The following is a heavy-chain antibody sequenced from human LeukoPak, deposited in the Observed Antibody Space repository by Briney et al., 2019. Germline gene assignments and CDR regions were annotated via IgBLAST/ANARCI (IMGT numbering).Heavy chain of an antibody. J-gene: IGHJ4*02. CDR2: ISGSGGST. V-gene: IGHV3-23*01. D-gene: IGHD4-17*01. Sequence: GGSLRLSCAASGFTFSSYAMSWVRQAPGKGLEWVSAISGSGGSTYYADSVKGGFTISRDNSKNTLYLQMNSLRAEDTAVYYCAKRDHDYGDYVASDWGQGTLVTVSS. CDR1: GFTFSSYA. CDR3: AKRDHDYGDYVASD.